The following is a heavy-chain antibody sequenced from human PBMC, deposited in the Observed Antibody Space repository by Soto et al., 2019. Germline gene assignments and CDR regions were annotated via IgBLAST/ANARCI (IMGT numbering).Heavy chain of an antibody. D-gene: IGHD3-3*01. CDR2: IYYSGST. CDR3: ARGEAYDFWSGYSSYYYYGMDV. CDR1: GGSISSYY. J-gene: IGHJ6*02. V-gene: IGHV4-59*01. Sequence: SETLSLTCTVSGGSISSYYWSWTRQPPGKGLEWIGYIYYSGSTNYNPSLKSRVTISVDTSKNQFSLKLSSVTAADTAVYYCARGEAYDFWSGYSSYYYYGMDVWGPGTTVTVSS.